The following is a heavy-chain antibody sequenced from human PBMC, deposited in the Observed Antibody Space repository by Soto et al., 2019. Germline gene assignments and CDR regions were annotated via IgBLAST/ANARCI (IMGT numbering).Heavy chain of an antibody. V-gene: IGHV3-11*01. Sequence: QVQLVVSGGGLVKPGGSLRISCAASGFTFSDYCISWIRQAPGKGLEWVSYISSGGSIIYYADSVKGRFTISRDNAKNSLYLQMNRLRAEDTAVYYCALAGYDSNYYAVTPLSAGHFWGQGTLVTVSS. CDR2: ISSGGSII. CDR1: GFTFSDYC. J-gene: IGHJ4*02. CDR3: ALAGYDSNYYAVTPLSAGHF. D-gene: IGHD4-4*01.